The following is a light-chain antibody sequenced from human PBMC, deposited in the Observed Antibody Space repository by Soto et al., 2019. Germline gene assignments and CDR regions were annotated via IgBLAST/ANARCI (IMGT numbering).Light chain of an antibody. CDR2: DN. J-gene: IGLJ2*01. CDR1: RSNIGSNP. Sequence: QLVLTQPPSASGAPGQRVTISCSGSRSNIGSNPVSWYQLLPGTAPKLLIYDNERPSGVPDRFSGSKSGTSASLAISGLQSEDEADYYCAAWDASLNGVVFGGGTSSPS. CDR3: AAWDASLNGVV. V-gene: IGLV1-44*01.